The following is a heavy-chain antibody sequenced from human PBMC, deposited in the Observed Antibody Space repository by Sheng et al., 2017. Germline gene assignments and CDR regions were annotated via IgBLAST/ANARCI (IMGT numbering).Heavy chain of an antibody. CDR3: GRRAATGAFDI. Sequence: VQLLESGGGLVQPGGSLRLSYAASGFTFSSYDMSWVRQAPGKGLEWVSAISGSGGGTYYADSVKGRFTISRDNSKNTLYLQMNSLRAEDTAVYYCGRRAATGAFDIWGQGTMVTVSS. J-gene: IGHJ3*02. CDR2: ISGSGGGT. CDR1: GFTFSSYD. D-gene: IGHD6-13*01. V-gene: IGHV3-23*01.